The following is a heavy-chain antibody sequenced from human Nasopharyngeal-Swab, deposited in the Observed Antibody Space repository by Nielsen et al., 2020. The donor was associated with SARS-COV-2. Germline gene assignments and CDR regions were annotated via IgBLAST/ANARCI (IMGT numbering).Heavy chain of an antibody. CDR3: ARSGTTKYGLDV. CDR2: VYTSGST. CDR1: WGSISGYF. D-gene: IGHD1-1*01. Sequence: SETLPLTCSVSWGSISGYFLRWIRQTAGEGLEWIGRVYTSGSTNYNPSLKSRVTISIDMSKNQFSLEFRSVTAADTAFYYCARSGTTKYGLDVWGLGTTVIVSS. V-gene: IGHV4-4*07. J-gene: IGHJ6*01.